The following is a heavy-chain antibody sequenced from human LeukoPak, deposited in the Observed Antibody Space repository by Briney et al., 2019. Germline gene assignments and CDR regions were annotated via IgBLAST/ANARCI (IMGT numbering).Heavy chain of an antibody. CDR3: ARGFGGSSGSSGYYGMDV. D-gene: IGHD6-19*01. CDR2: IIPSLDIV. J-gene: IGHJ6*02. Sequence: SVKVSCKASGATFNNYVITWVRQAPGQGLEWMAMIIPSLDIVNYAQTFQDRLTITADKSTSTAYMELRSLRSEDTAVYYCARGFGGSSGSSGYYGMDVWGQGTTVTVSS. CDR1: GATFNNYV. V-gene: IGHV1-69*04.